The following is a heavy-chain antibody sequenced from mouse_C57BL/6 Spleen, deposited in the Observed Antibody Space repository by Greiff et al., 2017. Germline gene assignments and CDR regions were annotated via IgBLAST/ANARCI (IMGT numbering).Heavy chain of an antibody. CDR3: ARGVGRSDARDY. D-gene: IGHD4-1*01. J-gene: IGHJ4*01. V-gene: IGHV5-17*01. CDR1: GFTFSDYG. Sequence: EVKLVESGGGLVKPGGSLKLSCAASGFTFSDYGLHCVRQAPEKGLEWFAYISSGSSTIYYADTVKGRFTISRDNAKNTLFLQMTSLRSEDTAMYYCARGVGRSDARDYWGQGTSVTVSS. CDR2: ISSGSSTI.